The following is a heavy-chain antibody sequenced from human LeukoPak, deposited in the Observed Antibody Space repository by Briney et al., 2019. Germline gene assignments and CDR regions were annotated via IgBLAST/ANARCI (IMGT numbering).Heavy chain of an antibody. D-gene: IGHD3-10*01. J-gene: IGHJ6*03. CDR3: ARWGGYGSGRYYMDV. Sequence: KTSETLSLTCAVYIDSFSNYHWNWIRQTPAKGMEWIGEVNESGGTNISPSLRSRVILSVDTSKNQFSLKLSSVTAADTAVYYCARWGGYGSGRYYMDVWGKGTTVTISS. V-gene: IGHV4-34*01. CDR2: VNESGGT. CDR1: IDSFSNYH.